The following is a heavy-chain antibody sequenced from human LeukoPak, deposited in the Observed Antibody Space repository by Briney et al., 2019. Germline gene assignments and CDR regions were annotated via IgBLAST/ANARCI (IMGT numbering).Heavy chain of an antibody. Sequence: GGSLRPSCAASGFTFDDYAMHWVRQAPGKGLEWVSGISWNSGSIGYADSVKGRFSISRDNTKGSLFLQLNSPRAEDTAVYYCARDLGYCTNGVCHTRFDYWGQGTLVAVSS. CDR1: GFTFDDYA. V-gene: IGHV3-9*01. CDR2: ISWNSGSI. J-gene: IGHJ4*02. D-gene: IGHD2-8*01. CDR3: ARDLGYCTNGVCHTRFDY.